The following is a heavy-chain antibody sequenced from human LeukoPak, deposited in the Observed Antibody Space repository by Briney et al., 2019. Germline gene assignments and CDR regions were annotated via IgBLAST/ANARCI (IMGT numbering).Heavy chain of an antibody. V-gene: IGHV1-24*01. CDR2: PEDGET. D-gene: IGHD5-12*01. J-gene: IGHJ4*02. CDR3: ATAQAGYGGYDYLWYFDY. Sequence: PEDGETVYAQKFQGRVTMTEDTSTDTAYMELSSLRSEDTAVYYCATAQAGYGGYDYLWYFDYWGQGTLVTVSS.